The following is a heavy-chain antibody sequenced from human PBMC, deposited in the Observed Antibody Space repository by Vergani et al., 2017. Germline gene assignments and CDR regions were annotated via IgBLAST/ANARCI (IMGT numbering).Heavy chain of an antibody. J-gene: IGHJ3*02. CDR3: ARDLTRQKAFDI. D-gene: IGHD6-6*01. CDR1: GGSISSSSYY. Sequence: QVQLQESGPGLVKPSQTLSLTCTVSGGSISSSSYYWGWIRQPPGKGLEWIGSIYYSGSTYYNPSLKSRVTISVDTSKNQFSLKLSSVTAADTAVYYCARDLTRQKAFDIWGQGTMVTVSS. CDR2: IYYSGST. V-gene: IGHV4-39*07.